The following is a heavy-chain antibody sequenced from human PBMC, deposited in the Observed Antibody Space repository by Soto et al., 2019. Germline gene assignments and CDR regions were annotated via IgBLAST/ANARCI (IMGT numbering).Heavy chain of an antibody. D-gene: IGHD3-22*01. J-gene: IGHJ4*02. CDR2: IGTAGDT. CDR3: VSSSYDSSAFDY. CDR1: GFTFSSYD. V-gene: IGHV3-13*01. Sequence: EVQLVESGGGLVQPGGSLRLSCAASGFTFSSYDMHWVRQATGKGLEWVSAIGTAGDTYYPGSVKGRFTISRENAKTSLYLQMNSLRAEDTAVYYCVSSSYDSSAFDYWGQGTLVTVSS.